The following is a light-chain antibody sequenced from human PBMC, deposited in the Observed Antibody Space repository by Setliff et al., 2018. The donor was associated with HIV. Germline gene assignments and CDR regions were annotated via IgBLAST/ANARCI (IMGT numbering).Light chain of an antibody. V-gene: IGLV2-23*02. CDR1: SSDVGNTLS. CDR2: EVD. Sequence: QSALTQPASVSGSPGQSITISCTGSSSDVGNTLSVSWYQQNVGEVPKLLIYEVDRRPSGISHRFSGSKSGNTASLTISGLQVEDEVDYYCCSYGSGDIWVFGGGTKVTVL. CDR3: CSYGSGDIWV. J-gene: IGLJ2*01.